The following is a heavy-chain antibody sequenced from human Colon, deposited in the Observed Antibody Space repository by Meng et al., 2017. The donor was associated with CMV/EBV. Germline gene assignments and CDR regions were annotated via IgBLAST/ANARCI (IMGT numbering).Heavy chain of an antibody. D-gene: IGHD1-1*01. CDR2: IRFDESSK. V-gene: IGHV3-30*02. CDR1: GFTFTNFG. CDR3: AKDELNNRNDVLDYFYYGMDV. J-gene: IGHJ6*02. Sequence: GGSLRLSCAASGFTFTNFGMHWVRQAPGKGLEWVAFIRFDESSKFYADSVKGRFTISRDSIKVYLQMNSLRTNDTGVYYCAKDELNNRNDVLDYFYYGMDVWGQGTTVTVSS.